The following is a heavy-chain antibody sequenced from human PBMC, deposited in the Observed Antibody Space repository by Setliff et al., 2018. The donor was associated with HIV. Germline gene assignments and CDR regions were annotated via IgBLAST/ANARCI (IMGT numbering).Heavy chain of an antibody. CDR1: GFNFNTYS. CDR3: TRMISPRANKYSSGWFDY. J-gene: IGHJ4*02. D-gene: IGHD6-19*01. CDR2: ISSSGTYI. V-gene: IGHV3-21*01. Sequence: GESLTISCAASGFNFNTYSMNWVRQAPGRGLESVASISSSGTYIYYADSLKGRITISRDNTKNSLYLQIDSLRAEDTAIYYCTRMISPRANKYSSGWFDYWGQGTLVTVSS.